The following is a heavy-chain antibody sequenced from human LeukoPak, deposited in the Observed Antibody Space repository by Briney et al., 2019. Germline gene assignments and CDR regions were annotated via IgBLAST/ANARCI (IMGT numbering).Heavy chain of an antibody. Sequence: ASVKVSCKASGGTFSSYAISWVRQAPGQGLEWMGWINAGNGNTKYSQKFQGRVTITRDTSASTAYMELSSLRSEDTAVYYCARPKFEVAWGIEYFDYWGQGTLVTVSS. CDR3: ARPKFEVAWGIEYFDY. V-gene: IGHV1-3*01. CDR2: INAGNGNT. J-gene: IGHJ4*02. D-gene: IGHD3-16*01. CDR1: GGTFSSYA.